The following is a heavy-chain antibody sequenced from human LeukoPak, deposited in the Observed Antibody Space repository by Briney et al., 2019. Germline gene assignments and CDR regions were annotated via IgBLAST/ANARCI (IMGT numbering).Heavy chain of an antibody. J-gene: IGHJ4*02. D-gene: IGHD3-22*01. V-gene: IGHV2-5*01. CDR2: IYWNGDK. Sequence: SGPTLVKPTQTLTLTCTFSGFSLSTSGVGVGWIRQPPGKALEWLALIYWNGDKRYSPSLKSRLTITKDTSKNQVVLTMTNMDPVDTATYYCAHRPEYYYDSSEVGFDYWGQGTLVTVSS. CDR3: AHRPEYYYDSSEVGFDY. CDR1: GFSLSTSGVG.